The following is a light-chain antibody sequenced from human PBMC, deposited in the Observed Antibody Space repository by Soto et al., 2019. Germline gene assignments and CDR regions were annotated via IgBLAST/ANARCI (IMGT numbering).Light chain of an antibody. V-gene: IGLV1-47*02. J-gene: IGLJ3*02. CDR3: ATWDDSLRGRV. CDR1: SSNIGTNY. Sequence: QSVLTQPTSASGTPGQRVTISCSGSSSNIGTNYVYWYQQVPGTAPKLLIYSNNQRPSGVPDRFSGSKSGTSASLAIRGLRSEDEADYYCATWDDSLRGRVFGGGTKLTVL. CDR2: SNN.